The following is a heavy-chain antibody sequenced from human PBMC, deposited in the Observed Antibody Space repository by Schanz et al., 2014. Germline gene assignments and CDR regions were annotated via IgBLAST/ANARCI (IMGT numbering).Heavy chain of an antibody. Sequence: EVQLVESGGGLVKSGGSLRLSCATSGFTFDDHAMHWVRQVPGKGLEWVSGISWNSGNIAYADSVKGRFTISRDNAKNSLYLQMNSLRPEDTAVYYCARDRWDWNNAFDIWGQGTMVTVSS. D-gene: IGHD1-1*01. V-gene: IGHV3-9*01. J-gene: IGHJ3*02. CDR2: ISWNSGNI. CDR3: ARDRWDWNNAFDI. CDR1: GFTFDDHA.